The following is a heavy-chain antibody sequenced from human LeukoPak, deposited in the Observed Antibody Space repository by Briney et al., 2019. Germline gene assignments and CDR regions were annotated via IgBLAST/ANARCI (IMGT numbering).Heavy chain of an antibody. D-gene: IGHD2-15*01. CDR3: AKAPKPYCSGAYCYPFDY. J-gene: IGHJ4*02. Sequence: GGSLRLSCAASGFTFSNYAMSWVRQSPGEGLEWVSAISDSGVSTYYPASVKGRFTISRDNSKNTLYLQMNDLRAEDTAAYYCAKAPKPYCSGAYCYPFDYWGQGTLVTVSS. CDR1: GFTFSNYA. CDR2: ISDSGVST. V-gene: IGHV3-23*01.